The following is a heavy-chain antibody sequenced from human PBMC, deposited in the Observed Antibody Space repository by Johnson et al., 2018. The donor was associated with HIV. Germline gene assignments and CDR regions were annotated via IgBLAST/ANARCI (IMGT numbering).Heavy chain of an antibody. CDR1: GFTFSSYV. Sequence: QVQLVESGGGVVQPGGSLRLSCAASGFTFSSYVMHWVRQAPGKGLEWVSFIHSDGSNEYYADSVKGRFTIYRDNSKNTLYLQMNSLRAEDTAVYYCAKGGDYVWGSYRYPVPDPRAVVGAFDIWGQGTVVTVSS. D-gene: IGHD3-16*02. V-gene: IGHV3-30*02. CDR3: AKGGDYVWGSYRYPVPDPRAVVGAFDI. J-gene: IGHJ3*02. CDR2: IHSDGSNE.